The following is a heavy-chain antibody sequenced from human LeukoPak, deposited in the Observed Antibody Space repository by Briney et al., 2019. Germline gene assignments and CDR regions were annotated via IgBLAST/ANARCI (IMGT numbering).Heavy chain of an antibody. CDR3: ARGVGYDFWSGYLN. V-gene: IGHV3-21*01. CDR1: GFTFSSYS. CDR2: ISSSSSYI. D-gene: IGHD3-3*01. J-gene: IGHJ4*02. Sequence: GGSLRLSCAASGFTFSSYSMSWVRQAPGKGLEWVSSISSSSSYIYYADSVKGRFTISRDNAKNSLYLQMNSLRAEDTAVYYCARGVGYDFWSGYLNWGQGTLVTVSS.